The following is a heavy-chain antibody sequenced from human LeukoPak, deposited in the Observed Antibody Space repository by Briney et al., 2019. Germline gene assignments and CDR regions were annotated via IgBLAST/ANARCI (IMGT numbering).Heavy chain of an antibody. J-gene: IGHJ6*02. D-gene: IGHD2-21*01. CDR1: GYTFTGYY. CDR2: INPSGGST. Sequence: GASVKVSCKASGYTFTGYYMHWVRQAPGQGLEWMGIINPSGGSTSYAQKFQGRVTMTRDTSTSTVYMELSSLRSEDTAVYYCARDASDVVPGYYGMDVWGQGTTVTVSS. CDR3: ARDASDVVPGYYGMDV. V-gene: IGHV1-46*01.